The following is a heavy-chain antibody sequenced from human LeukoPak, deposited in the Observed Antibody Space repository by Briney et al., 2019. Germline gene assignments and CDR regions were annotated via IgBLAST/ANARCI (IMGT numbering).Heavy chain of an antibody. V-gene: IGHV4-34*01. CDR1: GGPFSGYY. J-gene: IGHJ4*02. D-gene: IGHD3-16*02. CDR2: INHSGST. Sequence: SETLSLTCAVYGGPFSGYYWSWIRQPPGKGLEWIGEINHSGSTNYNPSLKSRVTISVDTSKNQFSLKLSSVTAADTAVYYCARAPPRGYDYAWGSYRWYYFDYWGQGTLVTVSS. CDR3: ARAPPRGYDYAWGSYRWYYFDY.